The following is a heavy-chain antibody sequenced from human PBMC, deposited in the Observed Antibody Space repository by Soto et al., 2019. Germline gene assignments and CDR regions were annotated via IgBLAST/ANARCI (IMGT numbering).Heavy chain of an antibody. J-gene: IGHJ4*02. CDR3: ARGGPAALDY. D-gene: IGHD6-13*01. CDR2: IYSSGST. Sequence: SETLSLTCSVSGGSISSYYWSWIRQPPGKGLEWIGYIYSSGSTNYNPSLKSRVTMSVDTSKNQFSLKLSSLTAADTAVYYCARGGPAALDYWGQGTLVTVSS. CDR1: GGSISSYY. V-gene: IGHV4-59*01.